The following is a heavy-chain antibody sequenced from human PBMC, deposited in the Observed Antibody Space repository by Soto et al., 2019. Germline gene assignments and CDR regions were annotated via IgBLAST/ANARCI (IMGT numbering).Heavy chain of an antibody. CDR1: GYTFTTYG. CDR3: AREGSAPYYYYGMDV. V-gene: IGHV1-18*01. J-gene: IGHJ6*02. CDR2: INGYNGNT. D-gene: IGHD6-19*01. Sequence: QVQLEQSGAEVKKPGDSMKVSCKASGYTFTTYGISWVRQAPGQGLEWMGWINGYNGNTDYPQKLKSRVTMTTDTSTSTAYMALRSLRSDDTAVYYCAREGSAPYYYYGMDVWGQGTTVTVSS.